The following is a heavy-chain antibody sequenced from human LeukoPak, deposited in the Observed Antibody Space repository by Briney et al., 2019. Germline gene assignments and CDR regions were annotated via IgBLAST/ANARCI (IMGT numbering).Heavy chain of an antibody. Sequence: GGSLRLSGAASGFTFSSFSMTWVRQAPGKGLEWVSSIIVSGATYYADSVKGRFTISRDSFRGMLFLQMDSLRVEDTAVYFCAKGSVGNADFASWGQGALVTVSS. CDR3: AKGSVGNADFAS. D-gene: IGHD6-25*01. V-gene: IGHV3-23*01. CDR1: GFTFSSFS. CDR2: IIVSGAT. J-gene: IGHJ4*02.